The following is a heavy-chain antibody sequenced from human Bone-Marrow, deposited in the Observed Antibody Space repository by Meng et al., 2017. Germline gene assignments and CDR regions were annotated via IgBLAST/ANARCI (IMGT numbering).Heavy chain of an antibody. CDR3: ARDLHSMIVVVITGYGMDV. V-gene: IGHV1-18*01. D-gene: IGHD3-22*01. CDR2: ISAYNGNT. CDR1: GYTSTSYG. J-gene: IGHJ6*02. Sequence: ASVKVSCKASGYTSTSYGISWVRQATGQGLEWMGWISAYNGNTNYAQKLQGRVTMTTDTSTSTAYMELRSLRSDDTAVYYCARDLHSMIVVVITGYGMDVWGQGTTVTVSS.